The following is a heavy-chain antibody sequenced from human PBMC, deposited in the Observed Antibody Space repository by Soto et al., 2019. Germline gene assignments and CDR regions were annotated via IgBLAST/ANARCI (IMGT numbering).Heavy chain of an antibody. V-gene: IGHV1-18*01. CDR3: ARVGIKGSIVVVPAASNWFDP. D-gene: IGHD2-2*01. Sequence: ASVKVSCKASGYTFTSYGISWVRQAPGQGLEWMGWISAYNGNTNYAQKLQGRVTMTTDTSTSTAYMELRSLRSDDTAVYYSARVGIKGSIVVVPAASNWFDPWGQGTLVTVSS. CDR1: GYTFTSYG. J-gene: IGHJ5*02. CDR2: ISAYNGNT.